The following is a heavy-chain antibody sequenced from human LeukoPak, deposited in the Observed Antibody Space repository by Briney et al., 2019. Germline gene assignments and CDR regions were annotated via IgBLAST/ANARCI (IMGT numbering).Heavy chain of an antibody. J-gene: IGHJ4*02. CDR2: ISYDVGVK. CDR3: VREGYYHSGSLPTFYFDY. D-gene: IGHD3-10*01. V-gene: IGHV3-30-3*01. Sequence: GGSLRLSCAASGFDFHNYVIHWVRRAPGKGLEWVAVISYDVGVKYHADSVKGRFTISRDSSSKTVYLQMNSLRTEDTAVYYCVREGYYHSGSLPTFYFDYWGQGTLVTVSS. CDR1: GFDFHNYV.